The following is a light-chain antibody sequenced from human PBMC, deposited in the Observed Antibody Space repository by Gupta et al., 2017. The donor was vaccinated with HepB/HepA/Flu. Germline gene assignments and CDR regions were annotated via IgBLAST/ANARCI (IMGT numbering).Light chain of an antibody. CDR2: DAS. CDR1: QSVSSY. V-gene: IGKV3-11*01. J-gene: IGKJ5*01. Sequence: EIVLTQSPANMSLSTGERATLSCRASQSVSSYLAWYQQKPGQAPRLLIYDASNRATGFPARFSGSGSGTEFTLTISSREPEDFAVYYCQHRSNCPIPFGQGTPVDIK. CDR3: QHRSNCPIP.